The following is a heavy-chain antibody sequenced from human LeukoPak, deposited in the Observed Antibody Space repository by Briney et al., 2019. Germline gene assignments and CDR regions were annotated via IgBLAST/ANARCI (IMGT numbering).Heavy chain of an antibody. D-gene: IGHD3-22*01. CDR1: GGTFSSYA. CDR3: ARGGAYYYDSSGYYNFDY. V-gene: IGHV1-69*04. Sequence: ASVKVSCKASGGTFSSYAISWVRQAPGQGLEWMGRIIPILGIANYAQKFQGRVTITADKSTSTAYMELSSLRSEDTAVYYCARGGAYYYDSSGYYNFDYWGQGTLVTVSS. J-gene: IGHJ4*02. CDR2: IIPILGIA.